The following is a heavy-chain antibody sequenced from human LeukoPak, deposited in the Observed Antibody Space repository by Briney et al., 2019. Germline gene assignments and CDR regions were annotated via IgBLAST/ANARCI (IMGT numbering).Heavy chain of an antibody. CDR2: ISGSSTAT. CDR1: GLTFSSSN. CDR3: ARGGGRSYSDAFDI. J-gene: IGHJ3*02. D-gene: IGHD1-26*01. Sequence: PGRSLRLSCAASGLTFSSSNMHWVRQAPGKGLEWVSFISGSSTATQYADSVKGRFTISRDIGRKALYLQMNSLRDEDTAVYYCARGGGRSYSDAFDIWGQGTVVTVSS. V-gene: IGHV3-48*02.